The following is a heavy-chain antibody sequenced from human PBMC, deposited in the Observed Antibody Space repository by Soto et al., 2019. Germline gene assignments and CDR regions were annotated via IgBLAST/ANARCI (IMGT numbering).Heavy chain of an antibody. J-gene: IGHJ6*02. CDR3: ARGTKIRSLQWLHKSGYYGMDV. D-gene: IGHD3-3*01. CDR2: INHSGST. V-gene: IGHV4-34*01. Sequence: SETLSLTCAVYGGSFSGYYWSWIRQPPGKGLEWIGEINHSGSTNYNPSLKSRVTISVDTSKNQFSLKLSSVTAADTAVYYCARGTKIRSLQWLHKSGYYGMDVWGQGTKVTVYS. CDR1: GGSFSGYY.